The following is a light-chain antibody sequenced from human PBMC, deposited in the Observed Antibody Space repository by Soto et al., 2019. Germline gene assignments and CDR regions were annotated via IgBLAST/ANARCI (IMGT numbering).Light chain of an antibody. CDR2: DVN. Sequence: QSVLTQPPSVSGSPGQSVIISCTGTSSDVGGYNYVSWYQQHPTKAPKLIIYDVNKRPSGVPFRFSGSKSGNTASLTISGLRAEDEADYYCFSYAGRNTYVFGTGTKLTVL. J-gene: IGLJ1*01. CDR1: SSDVGGYNY. CDR3: FSYAGRNTYV. V-gene: IGLV2-11*01.